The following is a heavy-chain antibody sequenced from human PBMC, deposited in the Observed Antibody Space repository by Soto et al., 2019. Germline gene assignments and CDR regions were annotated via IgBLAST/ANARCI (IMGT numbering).Heavy chain of an antibody. V-gene: IGHV4-30-4*01. J-gene: IGHJ4*02. Sequence: QVQLQESGPGLVKPSQTLSLTCTVSGGSISSGDYYWSWIRQPPGKGLEWIGYIYYSGSTYYNPSLKSRVSISVATSTNQFPLKLSSASAADTAVYYCARVGGFGATTIDYWGQGTLVSVSS. CDR1: GGSISSGDYY. D-gene: IGHD3-10*01. CDR2: IYYSGST. CDR3: ARVGGFGATTIDY.